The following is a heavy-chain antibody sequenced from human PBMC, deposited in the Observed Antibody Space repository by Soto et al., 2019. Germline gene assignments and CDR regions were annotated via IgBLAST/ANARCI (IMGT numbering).Heavy chain of an antibody. CDR3: ARDRADILTGYYYYGMDV. CDR1: GGSISSGGYY. V-gene: IGHV4-31*03. Sequence: ESGPGLVKPSQTLSLTCSVSGGSISSGGYYWSWIRQHPGKGLEWIGYIYHSGSTYYNPSLKSRVTISVDPSKSQFSLKLSSVTAADTAVYYCARDRADILTGYYYYGMDVWGQGTAVTVSS. J-gene: IGHJ6*02. CDR2: IYHSGST. D-gene: IGHD3-9*01.